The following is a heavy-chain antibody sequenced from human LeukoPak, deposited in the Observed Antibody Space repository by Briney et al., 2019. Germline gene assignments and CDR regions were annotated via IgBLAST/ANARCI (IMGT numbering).Heavy chain of an antibody. D-gene: IGHD5-18*01. Sequence: ASVKVSCKASGYTFTIYYMHWVRQAPGQGLEWMGIINPSGGSTSYAQKFQGRVTMTRDTSTSTVYMELSSLRSEDTAVYYCARDRDTAMAMYYFDYWGQGTLVTVSS. J-gene: IGHJ4*02. CDR1: GYTFTIYY. V-gene: IGHV1-46*01. CDR2: INPSGGST. CDR3: ARDRDTAMAMYYFDY.